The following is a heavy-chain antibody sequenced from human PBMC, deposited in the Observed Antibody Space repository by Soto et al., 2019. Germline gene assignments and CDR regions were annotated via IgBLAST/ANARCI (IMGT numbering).Heavy chain of an antibody. J-gene: IGHJ6*02. V-gene: IGHV1-69*06. CDR2: IIPIFGTA. CDR3: ARGTVVVPAARGQSFGRGYYYGMDV. CDR1: GGTFSSYA. D-gene: IGHD2-2*01. Sequence: QVQLVQSGAEVKKPGSSVKVSCKASGGTFSSYAISWVRQAPGQGLEWMGGIIPIFGTANYAQKFQGRVTITADKSTSTAYMELSSLRSEDTAVYYCARGTVVVPAARGQSFGRGYYYGMDVWGQGTTVTVSS.